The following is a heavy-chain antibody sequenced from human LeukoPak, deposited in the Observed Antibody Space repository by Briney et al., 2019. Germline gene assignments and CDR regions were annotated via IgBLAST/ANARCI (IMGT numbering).Heavy chain of an antibody. J-gene: IGHJ5*02. CDR2: MSYDTDNK. Sequence: QPGGSLRLSCAASGFTFSNFGMHWVRQAPGKGLEWVAVMSYDTDNKYHADSVRGRFTISRDNSKNTLYLQMNSLRPEDTAVYYCAKGQTGLFWDLGWFDPWGQGTLVTVSS. V-gene: IGHV3-30*18. D-gene: IGHD1-26*01. CDR3: AKGQTGLFWDLGWFDP. CDR1: GFTFSNFG.